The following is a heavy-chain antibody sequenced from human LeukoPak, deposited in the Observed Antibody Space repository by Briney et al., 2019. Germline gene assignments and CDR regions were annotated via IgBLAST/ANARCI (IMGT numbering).Heavy chain of an antibody. V-gene: IGHV3-30*02. CDR1: GFTFSSYG. CDR3: VKDNPLDY. Sequence: PGGSLRLSCAASGFTFSSYGMHWVRQAPGKGLEWVAFIRSDGSNKYYADSVKGRFTISRDNSKNTLYLHINSLRAEDTAVYYCVKDNPLDYWGQGTLVIVSS. J-gene: IGHJ4*02. D-gene: IGHD1-14*01. CDR2: IRSDGSNK.